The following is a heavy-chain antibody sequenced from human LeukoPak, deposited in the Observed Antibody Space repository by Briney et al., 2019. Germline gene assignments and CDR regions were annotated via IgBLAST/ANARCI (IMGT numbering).Heavy chain of an antibody. J-gene: IGHJ4*02. CDR2: IQYDGSNQ. D-gene: IGHD6-13*01. Sequence: PGGSLRLSCAASGFTFSSYGMHWVRQAPGKGLEWVAYIQYDGSNQQYADSVKGRFIISRDRSKNIPYLQMNSLRAEDTAVYYCAKPRTPGIAAAGTIDYWGQGTLVTVSS. CDR3: AKPRTPGIAAAGTIDY. V-gene: IGHV3-30*02. CDR1: GFTFSSYG.